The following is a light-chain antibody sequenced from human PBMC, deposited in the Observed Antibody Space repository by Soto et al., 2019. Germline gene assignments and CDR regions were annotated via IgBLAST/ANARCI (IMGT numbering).Light chain of an antibody. CDR3: QQYGVTPPST. Sequence: EIGLTQSPCTLSLSTGERATLSCMASQIVSSTYLAWSHQYAGQAPRLLIYGAFTRATGIPDRFTGSASGTDFTLTIRGLEPEDFALYYCQQYGVTPPSTFGGGTKVEV. V-gene: IGKV3-20*01. CDR2: GAF. J-gene: IGKJ4*01. CDR1: QIVSSTY.